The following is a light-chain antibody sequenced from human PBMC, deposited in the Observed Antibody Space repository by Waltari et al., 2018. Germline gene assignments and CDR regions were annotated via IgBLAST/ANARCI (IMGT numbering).Light chain of an antibody. CDR1: QSISRN. CDR3: QQYNNWRT. J-gene: IGKJ2*01. V-gene: IGKV3-15*01. Sequence: MPQSSVTLSVSAGERSTLSCPASQSISRNVAWYQQKPGQAPRLLIYGASTRAPGIPARFSGSGSGTDFTLSISSLQSEDVAVYYCQQYNNWRTFGQGTKLEMK. CDR2: GAS.